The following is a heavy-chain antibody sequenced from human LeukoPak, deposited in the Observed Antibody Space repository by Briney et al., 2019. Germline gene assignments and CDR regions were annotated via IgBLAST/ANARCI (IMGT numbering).Heavy chain of an antibody. Sequence: PSETLSLTFTVSGASISGYYWSWIRQPPGKGLECIGYIYYSGSTNYNPSLKSRVTISVDTPKNQFSLKLSSVIAADAAVYYCARVNSSGFDYWGQGTLVTVSS. CDR2: IYYSGST. CDR1: GASISGYY. J-gene: IGHJ4*02. V-gene: IGHV4-59*01. D-gene: IGHD6-19*01. CDR3: ARVNSSGFDY.